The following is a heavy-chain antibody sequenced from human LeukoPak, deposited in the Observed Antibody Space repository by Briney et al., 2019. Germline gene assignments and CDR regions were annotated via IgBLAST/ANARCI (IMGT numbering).Heavy chain of an antibody. CDR2: INHSGST. D-gene: IGHD5-18*01. J-gene: IGHJ4*02. Sequence: SETLSLTCAVYGGSFSGYYWSWIRQPPGKGLEWIGEINHSGSTNYNPSLKSPVTISVDTSKNQFSLRLSSVTAADTAVYFCAREQKYRYGYTVTELGSGYFDYWGQGTLVTVSS. CDR1: GGSFSGYY. CDR3: AREQKYRYGYTVTELGSGYFDY. V-gene: IGHV4-34*01.